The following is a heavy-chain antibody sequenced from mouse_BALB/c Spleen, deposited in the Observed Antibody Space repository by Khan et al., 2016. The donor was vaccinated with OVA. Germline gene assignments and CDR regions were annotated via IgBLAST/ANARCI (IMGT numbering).Heavy chain of an antibody. V-gene: IGHV1S132*01. CDR2: IFPGTGTT. CDR1: GYTFTSYW. Sequence: QVQLKQSGAELVKPGASVKLSCKTSGYTFTSYWIQWVKQRPGQGLGWIGEIFPGTGTTYYNEKFKGKATLTIDTSSSTAYMQLSSLTSEDSAVYCCAIYYGNYGDYWGQGTTLTVSS. D-gene: IGHD2-1*01. CDR3: AIYYGNYGDY. J-gene: IGHJ2*01.